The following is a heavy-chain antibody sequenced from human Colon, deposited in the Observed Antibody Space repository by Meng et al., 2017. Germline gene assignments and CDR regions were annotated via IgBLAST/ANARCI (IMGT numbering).Heavy chain of an antibody. D-gene: IGHD1-26*01. Sequence: VQLVYSGADGKKPGDSVKLAWQATGYHFATYALHWVRQAPGQSPEWRVLINSGNGNTKYSQFLQGRVTITRDTSANTAYMELSSLRSEDTAVYYCARGLTGIVGDVDYWGQGTLVTVSS. CDR3: ARGLTGIVGDVDY. V-gene: IGHV1-3*01. J-gene: IGHJ4*02. CDR2: INSGNGNT. CDR1: GYHFATYA.